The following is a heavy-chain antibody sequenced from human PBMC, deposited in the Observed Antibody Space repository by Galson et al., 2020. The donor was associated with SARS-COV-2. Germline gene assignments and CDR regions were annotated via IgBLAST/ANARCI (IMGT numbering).Heavy chain of an antibody. CDR1: GFTFSSYA. V-gene: IGHV3-23*01. D-gene: IGHD2-2*01. Sequence: SCAASGFTFSSYAMSWVRQAPGKGLEWVSAISVTGGNTYYADSVKGRFTISRDNSKNTLYLQMNSLRAEDTAVYYCAKDGTAAGYYFDYWGQGTLVTVAS. CDR3: AKDGTAAGYYFDY. CDR2: ISVTGGNT. J-gene: IGHJ4*02.